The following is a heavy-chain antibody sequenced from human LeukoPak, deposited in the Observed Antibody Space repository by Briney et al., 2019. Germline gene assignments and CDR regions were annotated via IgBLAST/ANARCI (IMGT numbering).Heavy chain of an antibody. CDR3: ARELSYGGNCGIFDY. CDR2: IIPILGIA. D-gene: IGHD2-15*01. J-gene: IGHJ4*02. CDR1: GGTFSSYA. Sequence: AAVKVSCKASGGTFSSYAIRWVRQAPGQGREWMGRIIPILGIANYAQKFQGRVTITADKSTSTAYMELSSLRSEDTAVYYCARELSYGGNCGIFDYWGQGTLVTVSS. V-gene: IGHV1-69*04.